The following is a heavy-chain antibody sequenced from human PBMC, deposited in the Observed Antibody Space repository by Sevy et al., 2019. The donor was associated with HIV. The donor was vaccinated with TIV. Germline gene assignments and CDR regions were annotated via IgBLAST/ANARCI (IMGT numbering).Heavy chain of an antibody. D-gene: IGHD3-10*02. CDR2: ISHDGSNK. J-gene: IGHJ4*02. CDR3: AKDLSYVWGGRSLWDC. CDR1: GFTFSSNG. Sequence: GGSLRLSCVASGFTFSSNGIHWVRQAPGKGLEWVALISHDGSNKTYADSVKGGFTISADNSKNTLYLQMNSLRAEDTAVYYCAKDLSYVWGGRSLWDCWGQGTLVTVSS. V-gene: IGHV3-30*18.